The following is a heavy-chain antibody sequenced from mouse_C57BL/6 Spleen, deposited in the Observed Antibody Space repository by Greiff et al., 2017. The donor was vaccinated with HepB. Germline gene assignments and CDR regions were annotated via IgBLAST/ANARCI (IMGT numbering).Heavy chain of an antibody. Sequence: EVQLVESGGGLVQPGGSLSLSCAASGFTFTDYYMSWVRQPPGKALEWLGFIRNKANGYTTEYSASVKGRFTISRDNSQSILYLQMNALRAEDSATYYCARYTGDGAMDYWGQGTSVTVSS. CDR2: IRNKANGYTT. CDR3: ARYTGDGAMDY. V-gene: IGHV7-3*01. J-gene: IGHJ4*01. D-gene: IGHD3-3*01. CDR1: GFTFTDYY.